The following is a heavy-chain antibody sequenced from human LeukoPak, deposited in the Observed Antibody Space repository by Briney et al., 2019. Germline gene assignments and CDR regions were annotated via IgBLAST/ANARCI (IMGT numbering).Heavy chain of an antibody. V-gene: IGHV3-30-3*02. CDR1: GFTVSSYS. CDR3: TKEVHYDDSDSYFYYMDV. CDR2: ISYDGRHK. J-gene: IGHJ6*03. Sequence: GGCLRLSWAASGFTVSSYSMQSVRQAPGKGRGWVAGISYDGRHKYYAAAVKARFTISRDNSTNTLYLPMNTLRPEDTAIYYRTKEVHYDDSDSYFYYMDVWGKGTTVTVSS. D-gene: IGHD3-22*01.